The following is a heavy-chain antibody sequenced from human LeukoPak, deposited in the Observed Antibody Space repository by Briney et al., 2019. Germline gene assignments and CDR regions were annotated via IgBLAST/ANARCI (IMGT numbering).Heavy chain of an antibody. J-gene: IGHJ4*02. V-gene: IGHV4-4*07. Sequence: SETLSLTCTVSGGSISSYYWSWIRQPAGKGLEWIGRIYTSGSTNYNPSLKSRVTMSVDTSKNQFSLKLSSVTAADTAVYYCARGAYYYDSSGFGLVDYWGQGTLVTVSS. CDR2: IYTSGST. CDR3: ARGAYYYDSSGFGLVDY. D-gene: IGHD3-22*01. CDR1: GGSISSYY.